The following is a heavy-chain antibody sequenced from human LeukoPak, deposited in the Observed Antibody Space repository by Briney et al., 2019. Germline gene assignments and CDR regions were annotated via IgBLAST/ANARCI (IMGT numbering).Heavy chain of an antibody. CDR3: ARSMEYSGYDSNPYFDY. CDR1: GYTFTSYY. Sequence: GASVKVSCKASGYTFTSYYMHWVRQAPGQGLEWVGIINPSGGSTSYAQKFQGRVTMTRDTSTSTVYMELSSLRSEDTAVYYCARSMEYSGYDSNPYFDYWGQGTLVTVSS. CDR2: INPSGGST. J-gene: IGHJ4*02. V-gene: IGHV1-46*01. D-gene: IGHD5-12*01.